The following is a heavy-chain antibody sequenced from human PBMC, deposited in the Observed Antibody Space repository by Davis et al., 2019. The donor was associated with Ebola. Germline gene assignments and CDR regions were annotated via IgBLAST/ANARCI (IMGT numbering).Heavy chain of an antibody. Sequence: ASVKVSCKASGYTFTSYAMNWVRQAPGQGLEWMGWINTNTGNPTYAQGFTGRFVFSLDTSVSTAYLQISSLKAEDTAVYYCARDGSTGWVRHLDYWGQGTLVTVSS. J-gene: IGHJ4*02. CDR2: INTNTGNP. CDR1: GYTFTSYA. D-gene: IGHD5-12*01. CDR3: ARDGSTGWVRHLDY. V-gene: IGHV7-4-1*02.